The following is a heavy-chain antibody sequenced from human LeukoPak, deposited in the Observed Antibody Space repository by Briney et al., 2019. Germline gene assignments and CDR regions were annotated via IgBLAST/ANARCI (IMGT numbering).Heavy chain of an antibody. J-gene: IGHJ6*02. CDR3: ANTRRYFDWSYGMDV. V-gene: IGHV4-39*07. CDR2: IYYSGSA. CDR1: GGSISSSSYY. Sequence: SETLSLTCTVSGGSISSSSYYWGWIRQPPGKGLEWIGSIYYSGSAYYNPSLKSRVTISVDTSKNQFSLKLSSVTAADTAVYYCANTRRYFDWSYGMDVWGQGTTVTVSS. D-gene: IGHD3-9*01.